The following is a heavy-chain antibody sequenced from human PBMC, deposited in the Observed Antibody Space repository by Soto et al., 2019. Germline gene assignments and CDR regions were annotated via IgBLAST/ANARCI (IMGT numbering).Heavy chain of an antibody. CDR1: GGTFSSYA. CDR2: IMPMYGIG. V-gene: IGHV1-69*01. CDR3: ARSFRTQYFHAMDV. Sequence: QVQLVQSGAEVKKPGSSVKVSCKASGGTFSSYAFSWVRQAPGQGLEWMGGIMPMYGIGNYAEKFQGRVTITADESTSTAYMEMSSLRSEDTAIYYCARSFRTQYFHAMDVWGQGKTVTVS. J-gene: IGHJ6*02.